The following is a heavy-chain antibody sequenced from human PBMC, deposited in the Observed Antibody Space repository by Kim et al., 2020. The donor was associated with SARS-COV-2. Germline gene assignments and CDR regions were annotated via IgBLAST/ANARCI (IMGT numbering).Heavy chain of an antibody. CDR2: IYSGGST. CDR3: ARDGEAVAGTGYYGMDV. D-gene: IGHD6-19*01. V-gene: IGHV3-53*01. CDR1: GFTVSSNY. Sequence: GGSLRLSCAASGFTVSSNYMSWVRQAPGKGLEWVSVIYSGGSTYYADSVKGRFTISRDNSKNTLYLQMNSLRAEDTAVYYCARDGEAVAGTGYYGMDVWGQGTTVTVSS. J-gene: IGHJ6*02.